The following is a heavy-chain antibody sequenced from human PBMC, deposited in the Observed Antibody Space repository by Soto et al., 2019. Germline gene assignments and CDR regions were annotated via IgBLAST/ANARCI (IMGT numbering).Heavy chain of an antibody. J-gene: IGHJ4*02. Sequence: GGSLRLSCAASGFTFSSYGMHWVRQAPGKGLEWVAVISYDGATIDYGAPVKGRFTISRDDSKSMLYLEMNSLKTEDTAVYYCTADLPIAASASFDYWGQGTLVTSPQ. V-gene: IGHV3-15*01. CDR1: GFTFSSYG. CDR3: TADLPIAASASFDY. CDR2: ISYDGATI. D-gene: IGHD6-25*01.